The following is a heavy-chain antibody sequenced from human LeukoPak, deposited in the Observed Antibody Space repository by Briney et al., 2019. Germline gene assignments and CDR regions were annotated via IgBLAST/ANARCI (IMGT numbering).Heavy chain of an antibody. V-gene: IGHV4-59*11. CDR2: ISYIGST. Sequence: SETLSLTCAVSADSFSSHYWTWIRQAPGKGLEWIGYISYIGSTNYNPSLKSRVTISIDTSKNQFSLKLSSVTAADTAVYYCARDLVTVTKGFDVWGQGTMVSVSS. CDR1: ADSFSSHY. CDR3: ARDLVTVTKGFDV. J-gene: IGHJ3*01. D-gene: IGHD4-17*01.